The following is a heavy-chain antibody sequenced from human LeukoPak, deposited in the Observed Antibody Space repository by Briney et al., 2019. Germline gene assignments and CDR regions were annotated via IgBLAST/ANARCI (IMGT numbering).Heavy chain of an antibody. J-gene: IGHJ6*02. V-gene: IGHV1-69*04. Sequence: SVTVSCKASGGTFISYAISWVRQAPGQGLEWMGRIIPIFGIANYVQKFQGRVTITADKSTSTAYMKLRSLRSEDTAVYYCARGTTSEIFGVVLSYYYYGMDVWGQGTTVTASS. CDR1: GGTFISYA. D-gene: IGHD3-3*01. CDR2: IIPIFGIA. CDR3: ARGTTSEIFGVVLSYYYYGMDV.